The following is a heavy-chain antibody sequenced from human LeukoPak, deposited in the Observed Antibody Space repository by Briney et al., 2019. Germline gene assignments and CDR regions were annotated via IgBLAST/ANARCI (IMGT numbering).Heavy chain of an antibody. J-gene: IGHJ4*02. CDR2: ISGSGGST. D-gene: IGHD3-22*01. V-gene: IGHV3-23*01. CDR1: GFTFSSYA. CDR3: AKGTYYYDSSGYHDY. Sequence: GGSLRLSCAAPGFTFSSYAMSWVRQAPGKGLEWVSAISGSGGSTYYADSVKGRFTISRDNSKNTLYLQMNSLRAEDTAVYYCAKGTYYYDSSGYHDYWGQGTLVTVSS.